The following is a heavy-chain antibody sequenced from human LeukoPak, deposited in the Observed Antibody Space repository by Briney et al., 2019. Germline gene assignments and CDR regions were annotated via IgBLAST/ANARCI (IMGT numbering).Heavy chain of an antibody. Sequence: SETLSLTCTVSGGSISSSSYYWGWIRQPPGKGLEWIGSIYYSGSTYYNPSLKSRVTISVDTSKNQFSLKLSSVTAADTAVYYCARFNYYDSSGYYFRDYWGQGTLVTVSS. D-gene: IGHD3-22*01. CDR2: IYYSGST. CDR1: GGSISSSSYY. CDR3: ARFNYYDSSGYYFRDY. V-gene: IGHV4-39*01. J-gene: IGHJ4*02.